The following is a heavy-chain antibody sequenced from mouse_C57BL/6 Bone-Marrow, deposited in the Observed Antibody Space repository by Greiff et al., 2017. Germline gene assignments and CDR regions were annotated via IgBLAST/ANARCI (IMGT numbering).Heavy chain of an antibody. J-gene: IGHJ2*01. CDR3: ARGYYGGGY. V-gene: IGHV1-81*01. CDR1: GYTFTSYG. D-gene: IGHD1-2*01. CDR2: IYPCSGNT. Sequence: VQLQQSGAELARPGASVKLSCKASGYTFTSYGLSWVKQRTGQGLEWIGEIYPCSGNTYHNDKFHGKATLTADNTSSTAYVELRSLTSENAAVYFCARGYYGGGYWGQGTTLTVSS.